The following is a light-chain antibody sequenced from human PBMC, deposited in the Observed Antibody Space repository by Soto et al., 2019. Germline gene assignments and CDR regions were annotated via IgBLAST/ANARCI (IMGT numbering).Light chain of an antibody. V-gene: IGKV1-5*03. CDR3: QQYNTYPLT. Sequence: DIQMTQSPSTLSASVGDRVTITCRASQTISTWLAWYQQKPGKAPKLLIYKASSLEGGVPSRFSGSGSGTEFNITISSRQADDFATYYCQQYNTYPLTFGGGTKVDIK. J-gene: IGKJ4*01. CDR1: QTISTW. CDR2: KAS.